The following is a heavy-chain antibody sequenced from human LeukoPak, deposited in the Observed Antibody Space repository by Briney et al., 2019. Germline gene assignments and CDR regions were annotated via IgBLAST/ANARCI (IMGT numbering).Heavy chain of an antibody. CDR2: ISYDGSNK. J-gene: IGHJ6*02. CDR1: GFTFSSYA. V-gene: IGHV3-30-3*01. Sequence: GGSLRLSCAASGFTFSSYAMHWVRQAPGKGLEWVAVISYDGSNKYYADSVKGRFTISRDNSKNTLYLQMNSLRAEDTAVYYCAGDRAYCGGDCYSEDYYYYYGMDVWGQGTTVTVSS. D-gene: IGHD2-21*02. CDR3: AGDRAYCGGDCYSEDYYYYYGMDV.